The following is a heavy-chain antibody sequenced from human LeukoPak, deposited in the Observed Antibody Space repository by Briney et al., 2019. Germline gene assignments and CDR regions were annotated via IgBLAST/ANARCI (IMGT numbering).Heavy chain of an antibody. J-gene: IGHJ6*04. CDR2: MNEYGSEI. Sequence: GGSLRLSCAVSGFTFSGFSMSWVRQAPGKGLEWVAKMNEYGSEIFYVDSVKGRFTISRGNAKNSLYLQMNSLRAEDTAVYYCAELGITMIGGVWGKGTTVTISS. D-gene: IGHD3-10*02. CDR3: AELGITMIGGV. CDR1: GFTFSGFS. V-gene: IGHV3-7*01.